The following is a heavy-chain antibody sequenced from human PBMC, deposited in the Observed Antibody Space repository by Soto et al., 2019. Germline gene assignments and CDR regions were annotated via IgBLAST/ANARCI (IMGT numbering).Heavy chain of an antibody. CDR1: GFTFSSYG. J-gene: IGHJ5*02. Sequence: QVQLVESGGGVVQPGRSLRLSCAASGFTFSSYGMHWVRQAPGKGLEWVAVISYDGSNKYYADSVKGRFTISRDNSKNTLYLQMNSLRAEDTAVYYCAKGRYYDFWSGYYEAMGWFDPWGQGTLVTASS. V-gene: IGHV3-30*18. D-gene: IGHD3-3*01. CDR2: ISYDGSNK. CDR3: AKGRYYDFWSGYYEAMGWFDP.